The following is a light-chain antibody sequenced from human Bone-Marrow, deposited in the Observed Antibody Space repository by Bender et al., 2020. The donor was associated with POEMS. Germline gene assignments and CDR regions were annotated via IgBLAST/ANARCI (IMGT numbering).Light chain of an antibody. Sequence: QSALTQPASVSGSPGQSITISCTGTSADVGSYNVVSWYQQHPGRVPKLIIYAIFKRPSGVSILFSGSKSGNTASLTIAGLQAEDEADYYCCAYIGASIFEVFGSGTRVTVL. J-gene: IGLJ1*01. CDR3: CAYIGASIFEV. V-gene: IGLV2-23*02. CDR2: AIF. CDR1: SADVGSYNV.